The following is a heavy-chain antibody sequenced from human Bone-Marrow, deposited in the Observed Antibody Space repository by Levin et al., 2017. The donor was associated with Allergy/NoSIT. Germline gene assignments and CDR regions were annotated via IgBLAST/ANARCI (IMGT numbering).Heavy chain of an antibody. J-gene: IGHJ4*02. Sequence: GGSLRLSCSASGFIFSSYTMQWVRQAPGKGLEYVSAISHNGGSTYSADSVKGRFTISRDNSKGSLYLQMNSLRVEDTAVYYCVSSGSETPHTMGFCYSNGYLRYWGQGTLVTVSS. CDR1: GFIFSSYT. D-gene: IGHD2/OR15-2a*01. CDR2: ISHNGGST. V-gene: IGHV3-64D*06. CDR3: VSSGSETPHTMGFCYSNGYLRY.